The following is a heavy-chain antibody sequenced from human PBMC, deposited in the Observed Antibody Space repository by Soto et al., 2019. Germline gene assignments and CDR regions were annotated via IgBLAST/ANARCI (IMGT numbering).Heavy chain of an antibody. J-gene: IGHJ6*02. CDR2: ISVYNGNT. V-gene: IGHV1-18*01. CDR3: ARDRDGSGWHPHYFGMDV. Sequence: QVQLVQSGAEVKKPGASVKVSCEASGYTFSDYGISWVRQAPGQGLEGMGWISVYNGNTHHAHKFQDRATMTTGTSTSTAYMELRSLRSDDTAVYYCARDRDGSGWHPHYFGMDVWGQGTTVTVSS. D-gene: IGHD6-19*01. CDR1: GYTFSDYG.